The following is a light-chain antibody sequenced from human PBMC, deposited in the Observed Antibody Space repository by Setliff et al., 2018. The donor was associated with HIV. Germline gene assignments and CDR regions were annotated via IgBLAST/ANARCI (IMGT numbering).Light chain of an antibody. V-gene: IGKV4-1*01. CDR3: QQYYHSPPT. Sequence: DVVLTQSPDSLAVSLDERATINCTSRLSVLYASNNKNYLAWYQQKPGQPPKLLIYWASTRESGVPGRFSGSGSGTDFTLTISSLQAEDVAVYYCQQYYHSPPTFGGGTKVDIK. CDR2: WAS. J-gene: IGKJ4*01. CDR1: LSVLYASNNKNY.